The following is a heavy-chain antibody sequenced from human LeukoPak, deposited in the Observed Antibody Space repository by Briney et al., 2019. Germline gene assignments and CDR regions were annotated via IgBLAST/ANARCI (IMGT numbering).Heavy chain of an antibody. J-gene: IGHJ6*04. D-gene: IGHD3-22*01. V-gene: IGHV4-59*08. Sequence: SETLSLTCTVSGDSISSYYWTWIRQPPGRGLEWIGHIYYSGSPNYSRSLKIRVNISVDTSKNQFSLKLSSVTAADPAVYYCARGEMYYYDSSGLIRPYYYGMDVWGEGTTVTVSS. CDR2: IYYSGSP. CDR1: GDSISSYY. CDR3: ARGEMYYYDSSGLIRPYYYGMDV.